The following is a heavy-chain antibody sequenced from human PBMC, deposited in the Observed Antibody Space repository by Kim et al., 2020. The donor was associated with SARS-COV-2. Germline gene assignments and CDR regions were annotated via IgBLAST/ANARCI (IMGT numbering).Heavy chain of an antibody. CDR2: IWYDGSNK. CDR1: GFTFSSYG. J-gene: IGHJ6*02. V-gene: IGHV3-33*01. Sequence: GGSLRLSCAASGFTFSSYGMHWVRQAPGKGLEWVAVIWYDGSNKYYADSVKGRFTISRDNSKNTLYLQMNSLRAEDTAVYYCALSRLIPPYYYYYYGMDVWGQGTTVTVS. D-gene: IGHD3-16*01. CDR3: ALSRLIPPYYYYYYGMDV.